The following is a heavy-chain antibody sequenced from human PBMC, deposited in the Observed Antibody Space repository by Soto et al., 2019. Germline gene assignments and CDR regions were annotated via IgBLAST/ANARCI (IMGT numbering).Heavy chain of an antibody. D-gene: IGHD3-10*01. Sequence: EVQLVESGGGLVQPGGSLRLSCAASGFTVSSNYMSWVRQAPGKGLEWVSVIYSGGSTYYADSVKGRFTISRHNSKNTLYLQMNSLRAEDTAVYYCARAGPNYYGSGSYKAGYCYYYMDVWGKGTTVTVSS. CDR3: ARAGPNYYGSGSYKAGYCYYYMDV. CDR1: GFTVSSNY. CDR2: IYSGGST. J-gene: IGHJ6*03. V-gene: IGHV3-53*04.